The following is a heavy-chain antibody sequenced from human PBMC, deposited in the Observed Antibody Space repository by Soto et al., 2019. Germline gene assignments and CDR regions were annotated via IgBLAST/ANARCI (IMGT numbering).Heavy chain of an antibody. V-gene: IGHV4-59*08. J-gene: IGHJ3*02. CDR2: IYYSGST. CDR1: GGSISSYY. CDR3: ARRGDCSGGSCYYDAFDI. Sequence: SETLSLTCTVSGGSISSYYWSWIRQPPGKGLEWIGYIYYSGSTNYNPSIKSRVTISVDTSKNQFSLKMSSVTAADTAVYYCARRGDCSGGSCYYDAFDIWGQGTMVTVSS. D-gene: IGHD2-15*01.